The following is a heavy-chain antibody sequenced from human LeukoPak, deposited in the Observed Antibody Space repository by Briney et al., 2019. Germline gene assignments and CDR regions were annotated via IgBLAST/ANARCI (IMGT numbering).Heavy chain of an antibody. D-gene: IGHD2-2*01. CDR3: ARGGEDYCSSTSCSWYYFDY. CDR2: ISSSSSYI. J-gene: IGHJ4*02. Sequence: PGGSLRHSCAASGFTFSSYSMNWVRQAPGKGLEWVSSISSSSSYIYYADSVKGRFTISRDNAKNSLYLQMNSLRAEDTAVYYCARGGEDYCSSTSCSWYYFDYWGQGTLVTVSS. V-gene: IGHV3-21*01. CDR1: GFTFSSYS.